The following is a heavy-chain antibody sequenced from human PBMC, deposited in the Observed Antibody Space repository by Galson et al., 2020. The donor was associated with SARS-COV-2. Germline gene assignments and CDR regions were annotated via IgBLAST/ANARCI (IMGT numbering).Heavy chain of an antibody. CDR2: ISAYNHNT. CDR1: GYTFTSYG. CDR3: AREWGTSAGEGNYYGMDV. D-gene: IGHD1-7*01. V-gene: IGHV1-18*01. J-gene: IGHJ6*02. Sequence: ASVKVSCKASGYTFTSYGITWVRQAPGQGLEWMGWISAYNHNTNYAQNLQDRVTMTTDTSTSTAYMELRSLRSDDTAVYYCAREWGTSAGEGNYYGMDVWGQGTTVTVSS.